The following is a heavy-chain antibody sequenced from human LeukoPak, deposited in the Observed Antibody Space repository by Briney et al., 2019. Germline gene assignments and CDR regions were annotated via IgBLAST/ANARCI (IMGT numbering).Heavy chain of an antibody. J-gene: IGHJ4*02. CDR3: ERGLGQLAFFDY. CDR1: GGSISSGGYY. CDR2: IYYSGST. Sequence: SETLSLTCTVSGGSISSGGYYWSWIRQHPGRGLEWIGYIYYSGSTYYNPSLKSRVTISVDTSKNQFSLKLSSVTAADTAVYYCERGLGQLAFFDYWGQGTLVTVSS. D-gene: IGHD6-6*01. V-gene: IGHV4-31*03.